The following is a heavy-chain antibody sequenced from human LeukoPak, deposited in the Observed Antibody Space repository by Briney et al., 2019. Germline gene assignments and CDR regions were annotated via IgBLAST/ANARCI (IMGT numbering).Heavy chain of an antibody. J-gene: IGHJ4*02. Sequence: GASVKVSCKASGYTFTGYNIHWVRQAPGQGLEWMGRINPNSGGTNYAQKFQGRVTMTRDTSINTAYMEVSRLRSDDTAVYYCARDHLAAAGSGGWGQGTLVTVFS. D-gene: IGHD6-13*01. CDR1: GYTFTGYN. V-gene: IGHV1-2*06. CDR2: INPNSGGT. CDR3: ARDHLAAAGSGG.